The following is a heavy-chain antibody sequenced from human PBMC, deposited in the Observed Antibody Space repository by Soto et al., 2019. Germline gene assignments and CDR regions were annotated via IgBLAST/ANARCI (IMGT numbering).Heavy chain of an antibody. CDR2: IIPIFGTA. CDR3: ARDVEGRVGPGRIAAAGTPWRDYYYYGMDV. V-gene: IGHV1-69*01. Sequence: ASVKGSCRASGGSFSSYAISWVRQAPGQGLEWMGGIIPIFGTANYAQKSQGRVTITADESTSTAYMELSSLRSEDTAVYYCARDVEGRVGPGRIAAAGTPWRDYYYYGMDVWGQGTTVPVSS. CDR1: GGSFSSYA. D-gene: IGHD6-13*01. J-gene: IGHJ6*02.